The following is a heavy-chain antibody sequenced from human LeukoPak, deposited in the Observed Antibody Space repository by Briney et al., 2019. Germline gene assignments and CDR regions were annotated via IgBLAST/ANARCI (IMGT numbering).Heavy chain of an antibody. D-gene: IGHD3-10*01. CDR3: ASVGFGEWEVDY. CDR2: ISSSSSYI. CDR1: GFTFSSYS. J-gene: IGHJ4*02. V-gene: IGHV3-21*01. Sequence: GGSLRLSCAASGFTFSSYSMNWVRQAPGKGLEWVSSISSSSSYIYYADSVKGRFTISRDNAKNSLYLQMNSLRAEDTAVYYCASVGFGEWEVDYWGQGTLVTVSS.